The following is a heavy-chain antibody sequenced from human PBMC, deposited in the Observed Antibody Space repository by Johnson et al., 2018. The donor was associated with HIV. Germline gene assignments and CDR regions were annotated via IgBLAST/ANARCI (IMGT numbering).Heavy chain of an antibody. Sequence: QVQLVESGGGVVRPGGSLRLPCAASGFTFDDYGMSWVRQAPGKGLEWVSYISSSGSTIYYADSVKGRFTISRDNAKNSLYLQMNSLRAEDTAVYYCARSIMGAGPFDIWGQGTMVSVSS. CDR1: GFTFDDYG. V-gene: IGHV3-11*01. J-gene: IGHJ3*02. CDR2: ISSSGSTI. CDR3: ARSIMGAGPFDI.